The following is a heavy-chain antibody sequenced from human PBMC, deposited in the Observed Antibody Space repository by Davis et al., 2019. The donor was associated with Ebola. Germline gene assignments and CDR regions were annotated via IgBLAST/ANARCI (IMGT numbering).Heavy chain of an antibody. V-gene: IGHV1-46*01. CDR1: GYTFTSYY. CDR3: ATDPTISYGMDV. D-gene: IGHD3-9*01. J-gene: IGHJ6*02. Sequence: ASVKVSCKASGYTFTSYYMHWVRQAPGQGLEWMGIINPSGGSTSYAQKFQGRVTMTEDTSTDTAYMELSSLRSEDTAVYYCATDPTISYGMDVWGQGTTVTVSS. CDR2: INPSGGST.